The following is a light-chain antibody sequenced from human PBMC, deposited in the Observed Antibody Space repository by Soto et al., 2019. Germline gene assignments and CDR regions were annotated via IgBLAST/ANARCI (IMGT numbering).Light chain of an antibody. V-gene: IGKV3-20*01. J-gene: IGKJ3*01. Sequence: EIVLTQSPGTLSLSPGERATLSCRASQSINSRYLAWYQQKPGQAPRLLIYGASSRATGIPDRFSGSGSGTDFTLTIGRLEPEDFAVYYCQQFGSSPGFTFGPGTIVDIK. CDR3: QQFGSSPGFT. CDR2: GAS. CDR1: QSINSRY.